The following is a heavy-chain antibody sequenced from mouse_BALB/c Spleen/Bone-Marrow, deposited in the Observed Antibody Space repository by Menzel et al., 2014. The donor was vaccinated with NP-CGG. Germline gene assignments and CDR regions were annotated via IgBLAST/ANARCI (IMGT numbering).Heavy chain of an antibody. D-gene: IGHD1-3*01. CDR2: IDPANGNT. Sequence: EVQLQQSGAELVKPGASVKLSCTASGFNIKDTYIHWVEQRPEQGLEWIGRIDPANGNTKYDPKFQGKATITADTSSNSAYLQLSSLTSEDTAVYYCAKYNYGLYFDVWGAGTTVTVSS. CDR1: GFNIKDTY. J-gene: IGHJ1*01. CDR3: AKYNYGLYFDV. V-gene: IGHV14-3*02.